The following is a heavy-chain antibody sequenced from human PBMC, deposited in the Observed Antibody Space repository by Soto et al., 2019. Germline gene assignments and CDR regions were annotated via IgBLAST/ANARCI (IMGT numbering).Heavy chain of an antibody. J-gene: IGHJ6*02. Sequence: QVQLVQSGAEVKKPGSSVKVSCKASGGTFSSYAISWVRQAPGQGLEWTGGIIPIFGTANYAQKFQGRVTITADKSTSTAYMELSSLRSEDTAVYYCARDRKIAARPYYYYGMDVWGQGTTVTVSS. CDR1: GGTFSSYA. CDR2: IIPIFGTA. CDR3: ARDRKIAARPYYYYGMDV. V-gene: IGHV1-69*06. D-gene: IGHD6-6*01.